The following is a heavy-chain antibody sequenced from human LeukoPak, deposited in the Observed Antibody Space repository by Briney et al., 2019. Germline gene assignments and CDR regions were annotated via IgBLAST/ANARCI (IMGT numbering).Heavy chain of an antibody. CDR3: ARDYMSTPQDGAGGSFDY. V-gene: IGHV1-3*01. D-gene: IGHD3-16*01. Sequence: GASVKVSCKASGYTFTHYAMHWVRQAPGQRLEWMGWISAGSVYTKYSQKFQGRVTITRDTSATTAYMELSSLRSEDTAVYYCARDYMSTPQDGAGGSFDYGGQGTLVTVS. CDR2: ISAGSVYT. J-gene: IGHJ4*02. CDR1: GYTFTHYA.